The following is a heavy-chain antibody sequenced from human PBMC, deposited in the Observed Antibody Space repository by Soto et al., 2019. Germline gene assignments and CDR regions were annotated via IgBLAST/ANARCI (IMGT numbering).Heavy chain of an antibody. J-gene: IGHJ5*01. CDR3: AGGIYCRFCSCFIANWFYC. V-gene: IGHV3-74*01. CDR1: GFTFSGYW. Sequence: VQLVESGGNVVQPVGSLRLCCAASGFTFSGYWIHWFRQAPGKGLVWVSRISGDGSATRYADSVKGRSTISRDNDKYTVYHQVHRQRDMDTTVYYCAGGIYCRFCSCFIANWFYCCGQATVVTVTS. CDR2: ISGDGSAT. D-gene: IGHD3-10*01.